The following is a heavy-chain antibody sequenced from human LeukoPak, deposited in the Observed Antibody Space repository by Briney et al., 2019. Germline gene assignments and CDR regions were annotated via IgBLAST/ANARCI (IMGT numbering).Heavy chain of an antibody. CDR2: INHSGST. Sequence: KPGGSLRLSCAASGFTVSSNYMSWVRQPPGKGLEWIGEINHSGSTNYNPSLKSRVTISVDTSKNQFSLKLSSVTAADTAVYYCARGPDYGDYVEYWGQGTLVTVSS. CDR3: ARGPDYGDYVEY. D-gene: IGHD4-17*01. J-gene: IGHJ4*02. CDR1: GFTVSSNY. V-gene: IGHV4-34*01.